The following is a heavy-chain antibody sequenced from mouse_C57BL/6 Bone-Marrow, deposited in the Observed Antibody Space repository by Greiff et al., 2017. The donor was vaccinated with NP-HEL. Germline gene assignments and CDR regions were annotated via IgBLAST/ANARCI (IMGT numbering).Heavy chain of an antibody. Sequence: QVQLQQSGAELVRPGASVKLSCKASGYTFTDYYINWVKQRPGQGLEWLARIYPGSGNTYYNEKFKGKATLTAEKSSSTAYMQLSSLTSEDSAVYFGASVHTNPTYASPFFAYWGQGTLVTVSA. D-gene: IGHD1-1*01. CDR2: IYPGSGNT. CDR1: GYTFTDYY. V-gene: IGHV1-76*01. J-gene: IGHJ3*01. CDR3: ASVHTNPTYASPFFAY.